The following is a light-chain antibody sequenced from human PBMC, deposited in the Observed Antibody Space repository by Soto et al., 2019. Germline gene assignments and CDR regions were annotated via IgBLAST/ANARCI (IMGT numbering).Light chain of an antibody. CDR2: EVS. CDR1: ISDVGSYNL. J-gene: IGLJ1*01. CDR3: CSYAGSSTYV. Sequence: QSVLTQPASVSGSPGQSITISCTGTISDVGSYNLVPWYQQHPGKAPKVMIYEVSKRPSGVPNRFSGSKSGNTASLTISGLQAEDEADYYCCSYAGSSTYVFGTGTKVT. V-gene: IGLV2-23*02.